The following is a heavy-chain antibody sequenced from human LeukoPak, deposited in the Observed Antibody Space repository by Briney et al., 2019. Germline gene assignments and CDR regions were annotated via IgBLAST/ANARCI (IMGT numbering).Heavy chain of an antibody. V-gene: IGHV3-15*01. CDR3: TTALERRGGYYGMDV. D-gene: IGHD1-1*01. CDR1: GFTFSNAW. Sequence: GGSLRLSCAASGFTFSNAWMSWVRQAPGKGLEWVGRIKSETDGGTTDYAAPVKGRFTISRDDSKNTLYLQMNSLKTEDTAVYYCTTALERRGGYYGMDVWGKGTTVTVSS. CDR2: IKSETDGGTT. J-gene: IGHJ6*04.